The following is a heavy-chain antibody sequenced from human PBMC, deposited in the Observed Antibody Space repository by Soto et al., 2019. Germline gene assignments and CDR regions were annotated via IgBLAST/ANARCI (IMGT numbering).Heavy chain of an antibody. D-gene: IGHD2-2*02. CDR3: APGRYTLYDPSFDY. Sequence: QVELVPSGAAVKKPGASVKVSCKGSEYTFTGRTVHWVRQAPGQRPEWMGWINVGNGDTKYSHNFLGRVTITRDTAATTAYMELSSLRSADTATYYWAPGRYTLYDPSFDYLGQGTLVPGSS. CDR2: INVGNGDT. V-gene: IGHV1-3*01. J-gene: IGHJ4*02. CDR1: EYTFTGRT.